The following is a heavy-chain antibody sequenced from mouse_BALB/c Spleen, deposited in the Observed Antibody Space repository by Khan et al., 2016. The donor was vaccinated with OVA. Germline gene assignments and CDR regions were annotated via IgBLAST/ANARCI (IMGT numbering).Heavy chain of an antibody. Sequence: EVQLQQSGPELVRPGASVKISCTASGYSFTGYFMNWVMQSHGKSLEWIGRINSHIGETFYNQRFKDKATLTVDESSSTAHMELRSLASEDSAVYYCTRIYRSDFDYWGQGTTLTVSS. CDR1: GYSFTGYF. CDR3: TRIYRSDFDY. CDR2: INSHIGET. J-gene: IGHJ2*01. D-gene: IGHD1-1*01. V-gene: IGHV1-20*02.